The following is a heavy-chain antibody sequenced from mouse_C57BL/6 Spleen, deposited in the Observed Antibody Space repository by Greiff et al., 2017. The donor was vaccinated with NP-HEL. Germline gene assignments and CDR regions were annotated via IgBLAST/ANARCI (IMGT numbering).Heavy chain of an antibody. J-gene: IGHJ2*01. CDR2: ISDGGSYT. CDR3: ARGNWDYFDY. D-gene: IGHD4-1*01. V-gene: IGHV5-4*03. CDR1: GFTFSSYA. Sequence: EVKLMESGGGLVKPGGSLKLSCAASGFTFSSYAMSWVRQTPEKRLEWVATISDGGSYTYYPDNVKGRFTISRDNAKNNLYLQMSHLKSEDTAMYYCARGNWDYFDYWGQGTTLTVSS.